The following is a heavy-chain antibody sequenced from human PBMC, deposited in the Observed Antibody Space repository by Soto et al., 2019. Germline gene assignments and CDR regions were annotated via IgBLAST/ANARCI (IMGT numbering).Heavy chain of an antibody. CDR2: INHLETT. CDR1: GASITYGGYS. Sequence: QLQLHESGSGLVKPSQTLSLTCTVSGASITYGGYSWSWIRQTPGKGLEWIGYINHLETTYYNPSFESRLSLSIDRAKNQFSLNLNSMSAADSDVYFCARGGGSDSFDYWGQGILVTVSS. V-gene: IGHV4-30-2*01. CDR3: ARGGGSDSFDY. D-gene: IGHD1-26*01. J-gene: IGHJ4*02.